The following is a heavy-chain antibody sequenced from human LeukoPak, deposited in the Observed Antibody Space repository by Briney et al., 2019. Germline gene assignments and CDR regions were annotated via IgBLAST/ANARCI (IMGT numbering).Heavy chain of an antibody. V-gene: IGHV3-23*01. CDR1: GFTFTNYA. Sequence: PGGSLRLSCAASGFTFTNYAMTWVRQAPGKGLEWVSAISGSGISTYYADSVKGRFTISRDNSKNTLSLQMNSLRADDTAMYYCAKESPYSSNRLYYFDYWGQGTLVTVSS. CDR2: ISGSGIST. J-gene: IGHJ4*02. CDR3: AKESPYSSNRLYYFDY. D-gene: IGHD2-21*01.